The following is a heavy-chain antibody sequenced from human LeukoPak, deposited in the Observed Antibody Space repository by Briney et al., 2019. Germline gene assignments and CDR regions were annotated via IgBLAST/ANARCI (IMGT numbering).Heavy chain of an antibody. CDR3: ARHRIAARGSFDY. J-gene: IGHJ4*02. D-gene: IGHD6-6*01. CDR1: GGSISSSNW. Sequence: PSETLSLTCAVSGGSISSSNWWSWVRPPPGKGLEWIGEIYHSGSTNYNPSLKSRVTISEDTSKNQFSLKLNSVTAADTAVYYCARHRIAARGSFDYWGQGTLVTVSS. CDR2: IYHSGST. V-gene: IGHV4-4*02.